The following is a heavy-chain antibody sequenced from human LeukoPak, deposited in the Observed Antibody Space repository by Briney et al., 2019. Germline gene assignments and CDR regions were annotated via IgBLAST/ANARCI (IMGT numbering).Heavy chain of an antibody. CDR2: IYYSGST. CDR3: ARVRSRRGIVVFKAHPSYFDY. J-gene: IGHJ4*02. CDR1: GGSISSYY. V-gene: IGHV4-59*01. Sequence: SETLSLTCTVSGGSISSYYWSWIRQPPGKGLEWIGYIYYSGSTNYNPSPKSRVTISVDTSKNQFSLKLSSVTAADTAVYYCARVRSRRGIVVFKAHPSYFDYWGQGTLVTVSS. D-gene: IGHD3-22*01.